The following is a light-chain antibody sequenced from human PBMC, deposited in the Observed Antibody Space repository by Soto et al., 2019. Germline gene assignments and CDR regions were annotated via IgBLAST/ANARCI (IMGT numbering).Light chain of an antibody. CDR2: GAS. CDR3: QQFNNYPLT. CDR1: QSVSNNY. V-gene: IGKV3-20*01. Sequence: VVLTQYTGTLSLAPGERATLSCRASQSVSNNYLACYQQKPGQAPRLLIYGASNRATGIPDRFSGSGSGTDFTLTISSLQPEDFATYYCQQFNNYPLTFGGGTNVDIK. J-gene: IGKJ4*01.